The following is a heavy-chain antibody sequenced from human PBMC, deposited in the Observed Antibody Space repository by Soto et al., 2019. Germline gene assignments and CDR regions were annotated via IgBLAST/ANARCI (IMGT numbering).Heavy chain of an antibody. Sequence: SETLSLTCTVSGGSVNSDNYYWSWIRQPPGKGLEWIGYIYHTGRTNYNPSLMSRVTISLDTSRNQFSLKLSSVTAADTAVYYCAREYSNSPEAFDSWGQGALVTVSS. D-gene: IGHD1-26*01. J-gene: IGHJ4*02. CDR3: AREYSNSPEAFDS. CDR2: IYHTGRT. CDR1: GGSVNSDNYY. V-gene: IGHV4-61*01.